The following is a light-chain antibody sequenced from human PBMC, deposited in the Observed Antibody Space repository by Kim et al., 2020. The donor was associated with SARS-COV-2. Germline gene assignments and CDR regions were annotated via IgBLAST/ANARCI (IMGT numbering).Light chain of an antibody. CDR2: QDS. CDR1: KLGDKY. CDR3: QAWDSSTEVV. Sequence: VSTGQTASITCSGDKLGDKYACWYQQKPGQSPVLVIYQDSKRPSGIPERFSGSNSGNTATLTISGTQAMDEADYYCQAWDSSTEVVFGGGTQLTVL. V-gene: IGLV3-1*01. J-gene: IGLJ2*01.